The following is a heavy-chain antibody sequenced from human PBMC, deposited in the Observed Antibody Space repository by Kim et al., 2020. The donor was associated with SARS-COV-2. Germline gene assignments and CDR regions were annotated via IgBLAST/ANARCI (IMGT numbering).Heavy chain of an antibody. J-gene: IGHJ4*02. CDR1: GGSISSYY. V-gene: IGHV4-59*01. D-gene: IGHD3-10*01. CDR2: IYYSGST. CDR3: ARSHPYYYGSGTFDY. Sequence: SETLSLICTVSGGSISSYYWSWIRQPPGKGLEWIGYIYYSGSTNYNPSLKSRVTISVDTSKNQFSLKLSSVTAADTAVYYCARSHPYYYGSGTFDYWGQGTLVTVSS.